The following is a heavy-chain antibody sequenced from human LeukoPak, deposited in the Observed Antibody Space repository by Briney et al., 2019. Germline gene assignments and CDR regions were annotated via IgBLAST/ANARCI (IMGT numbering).Heavy chain of an antibody. CDR2: IYTSGST. CDR3: ARSIAAAGLDWFDP. CDR1: GGSISSYY. V-gene: IGHV4-4*07. J-gene: IGHJ5*02. D-gene: IGHD6-13*01. Sequence: PSETLSLTCTVSGGSISSYYWSWIRQPAGKGVEWIGRIYTSGSTNYNPSLKSRVTMSIDTSKNQFSLKLSSVTAADTAVYYCARSIAAAGLDWFDPWGQGTLVTVSS.